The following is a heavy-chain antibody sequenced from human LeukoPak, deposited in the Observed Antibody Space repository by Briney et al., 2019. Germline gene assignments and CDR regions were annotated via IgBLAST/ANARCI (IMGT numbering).Heavy chain of an antibody. CDR1: GFTISTYG. J-gene: IGHJ4*02. V-gene: IGHV3-23*01. CDR2: ISGGTT. Sequence: PGGSLRLSCAASGFTISTYGMSWVRQAPGKGLEWVSSISGGTTCYADSVKGRFTISRDNSKNTVSLQMNSLRAEDTAVYYGAKSVYHSGNYWGQGTMVTVSS. CDR3: AKSVYHSGNY. D-gene: IGHD3-10*01.